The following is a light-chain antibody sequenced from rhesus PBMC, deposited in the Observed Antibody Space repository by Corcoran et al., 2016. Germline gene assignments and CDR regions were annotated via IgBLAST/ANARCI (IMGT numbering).Light chain of an antibody. Sequence: EIVMTQSPATLSLSPGERATLSCRASQSVSSYVAWYQQKPEQAPRLLIYGASSRATGIPDRFSGSGSGTDFTLTISSLEPEDCAVYYCQQYSNWPHSFGQGTKVEIK. CDR2: GAS. J-gene: IGKJ2*01. CDR1: QSVSSY. V-gene: IGKV3S9*01. CDR3: QQYSNWPHS.